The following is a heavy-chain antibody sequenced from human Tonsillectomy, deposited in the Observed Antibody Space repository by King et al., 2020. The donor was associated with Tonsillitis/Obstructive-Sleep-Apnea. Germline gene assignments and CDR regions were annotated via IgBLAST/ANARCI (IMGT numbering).Heavy chain of an antibody. CDR3: AREPGSGSYYLDY. V-gene: IGHV3-21*01. D-gene: IGHD3-10*01. CDR2: ISTSGSYI. CDR1: GFTFSSYS. Sequence: VQLVESGGGLVKPGGSLRLSCAASGFTFSSYSMNWVRQAPGKGLEWVSSISTSGSYIYYEDSVKGRFTISRDNAKNSLYLQMNSLRAEDTAVYYCAREPGSGSYYLDYWGQGTLVTVSS. J-gene: IGHJ4*02.